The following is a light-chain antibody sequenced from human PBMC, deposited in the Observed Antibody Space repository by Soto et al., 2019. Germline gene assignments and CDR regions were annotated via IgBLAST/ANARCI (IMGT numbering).Light chain of an antibody. V-gene: IGKV3-15*01. CDR1: QSLSSS. J-gene: IGKJ1*01. CDR3: QQYDNWPWT. Sequence: KVLTQSPGTLSMSPGERATLSCRASQSLSSSLAWYQQKPGQAPRLLIYSTSRRATGVTVRFTGSGSGTDFTLTISSLQSEDFGVYFCQQYDNWPWTFGQGTKVDIK. CDR2: STS.